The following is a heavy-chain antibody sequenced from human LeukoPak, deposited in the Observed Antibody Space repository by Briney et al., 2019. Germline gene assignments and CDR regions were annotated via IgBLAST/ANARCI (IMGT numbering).Heavy chain of an antibody. Sequence: GGSLRLSCAASGFTFSSYGMHWVRQAPGKGLEWVAVISYDGSNKYYADSVKGRFTISRDNSKNTLYLQMNSLRAEDTAVYYCATVTPSDNWGQGTLVTVSS. D-gene: IGHD4-17*01. J-gene: IGHJ4*02. CDR3: ATVTPSDN. CDR1: GFTFSSYG. V-gene: IGHV3-30*03. CDR2: ISYDGSNK.